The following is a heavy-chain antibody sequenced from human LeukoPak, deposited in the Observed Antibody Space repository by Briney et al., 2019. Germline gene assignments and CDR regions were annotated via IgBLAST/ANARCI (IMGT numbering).Heavy chain of an antibody. Sequence: AASVKVSCKASGGTFSSYAIRWVRQAPGQGLEWMGRIIPILGIANYAQKFQGRVTITADKSTSTAYMELSSLRSEDTAVYYCARDNSSPYYDSSEGYWGQGTLVTVSS. CDR2: IIPILGIA. V-gene: IGHV1-69*04. CDR3: ARDNSSPYYDSSEGY. CDR1: GGTFSSYA. D-gene: IGHD3-22*01. J-gene: IGHJ4*02.